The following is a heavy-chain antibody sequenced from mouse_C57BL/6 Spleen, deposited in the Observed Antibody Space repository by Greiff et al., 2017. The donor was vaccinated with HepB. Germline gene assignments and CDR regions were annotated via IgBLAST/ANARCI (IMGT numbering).Heavy chain of an antibody. CDR3: ARDDGYSWFAY. D-gene: IGHD2-3*01. CDR2: ISYDGSN. V-gene: IGHV3-6*01. J-gene: IGHJ3*01. Sequence: DVKLVESGPGLVKPSQSLSLTCSVTGYSITSGYYWNWIRQFPGNKLEWMGYISYDGSNNYNPSLKNRISITRDTSKNQFFLKLNSVTTEDTATYYCARDDGYSWFAYWGQGTLVTVSA. CDR1: GYSITSGYY.